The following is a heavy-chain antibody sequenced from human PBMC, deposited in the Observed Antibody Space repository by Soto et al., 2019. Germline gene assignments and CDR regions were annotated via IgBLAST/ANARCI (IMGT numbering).Heavy chain of an antibody. J-gene: IGHJ6*03. Sequence: PGGSLRLSCAASGFTFSSYGMHWVRQAPGKGLEWVAVIWYDGSNKYYADSGKGRFTISRDNSKNTPYLQMNSLRAEDTAVYYCARDIDVNDYGYYYNYKDVWGKGTTVTGSS. V-gene: IGHV3-33*01. D-gene: IGHD4-17*01. CDR2: IWYDGSNK. CDR3: ARDIDVNDYGYYYNYKDV. CDR1: GFTFSSYG.